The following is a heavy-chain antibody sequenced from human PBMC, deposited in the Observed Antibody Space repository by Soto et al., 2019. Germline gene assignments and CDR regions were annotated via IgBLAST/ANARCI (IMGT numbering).Heavy chain of an antibody. Sequence: ASVKLSCKASGYTFTSYYMHWVRQAPGQGLEWMGIINPSGGSTSYAQKFQGRVTMTRDTSTSTVYMELSSLRSEDTAVYYCARAKGIAVAGTPGGLDVWGQGTTVTVSS. D-gene: IGHD6-19*01. V-gene: IGHV1-46*01. CDR2: INPSGGST. J-gene: IGHJ6*02. CDR1: GYTFTSYY. CDR3: ARAKGIAVAGTPGGLDV.